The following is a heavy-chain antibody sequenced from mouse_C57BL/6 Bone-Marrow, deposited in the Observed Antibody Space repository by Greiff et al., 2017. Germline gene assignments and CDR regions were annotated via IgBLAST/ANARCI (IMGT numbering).Heavy chain of an antibody. J-gene: IGHJ3*01. Sequence: DVKLVESGGDLVKPGGSLKLSCAASGFTFSSYGMSWVRQTPDKRLEWVATISSGGSYTYYPDSVKGRFTISRDNAKNTLYLQMSSLKSEDTAMYYCANGDYAWFAYWGQGTLVTVSA. V-gene: IGHV5-6*02. CDR1: GFTFSSYG. CDR2: ISSGGSYT. D-gene: IGHD2-13*01. CDR3: ANGDYAWFAY.